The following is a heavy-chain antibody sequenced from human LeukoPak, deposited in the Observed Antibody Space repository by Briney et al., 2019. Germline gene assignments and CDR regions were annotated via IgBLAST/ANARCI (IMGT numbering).Heavy chain of an antibody. CDR3: ARVYYYDSSGYYPGAFDI. D-gene: IGHD3-22*01. V-gene: IGHV1-18*01. CDR1: GYTFTSYG. Sequence: ASVKASCKASGYTFTSYGISWVRQAPGQGLEWMGWISAYNGNTNYAQKLQGRVTMTTDTSTSTAYMELRSLRSDDTAVYYCARVYYYDSSGYYPGAFDIWGQGTMVTVSS. J-gene: IGHJ3*02. CDR2: ISAYNGNT.